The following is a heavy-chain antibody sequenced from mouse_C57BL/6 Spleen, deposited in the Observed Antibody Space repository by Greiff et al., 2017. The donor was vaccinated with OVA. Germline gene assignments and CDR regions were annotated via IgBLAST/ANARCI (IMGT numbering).Heavy chain of an antibody. Sequence: VKLQQSGAELMKPGASVKLSCKATGYTFTGYWIEWVKQRPGHGLEWLGEILPGSGSTNYNEKFKGKATFTADTSSNTAYTQLSSLTTEDSAIYYCARCLGRGYFDVWGTGTTVTVSS. J-gene: IGHJ1*03. D-gene: IGHD4-1*01. CDR1: GYTFTGYW. CDR3: ARCLGRGYFDV. V-gene: IGHV1-9*01. CDR2: ILPGSGST.